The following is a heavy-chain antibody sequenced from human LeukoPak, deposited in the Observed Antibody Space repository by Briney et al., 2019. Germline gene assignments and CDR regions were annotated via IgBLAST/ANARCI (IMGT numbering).Heavy chain of an antibody. CDR1: GVSFSGYY. D-gene: IGHD2-21*02. Sequence: SETLSLTCAVYGVSFSGYYWSWIRQPPGKGLEWIGEINHSGSTNYNPSLKSRVTISVDTSKNQFSLKLSSVTAADTAVYYCARGGPYCGGVCSSYYYYYYMDVWGKGTTVTVSS. J-gene: IGHJ6*03. CDR3: ARGGPYCGGVCSSYYYYYYMDV. CDR2: INHSGST. V-gene: IGHV4-34*01.